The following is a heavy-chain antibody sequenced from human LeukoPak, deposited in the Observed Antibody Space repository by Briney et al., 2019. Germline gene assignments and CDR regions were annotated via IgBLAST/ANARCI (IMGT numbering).Heavy chain of an antibody. CDR3: GAESERWLVRS. V-gene: IGHV4-59*01. CDR1: GGSISSYY. Sequence: TSETLSLTCTVSGGSISSYYWSWIRQPPGKGLEWIGYIYNSESTNYNPSLKSRVTISIDTSKNQFSLKLSSVTAADTAVYYCGAESERWLVRSWGQGTLVPSPQ. D-gene: IGHD6-19*01. J-gene: IGHJ4*02. CDR2: IYNSEST.